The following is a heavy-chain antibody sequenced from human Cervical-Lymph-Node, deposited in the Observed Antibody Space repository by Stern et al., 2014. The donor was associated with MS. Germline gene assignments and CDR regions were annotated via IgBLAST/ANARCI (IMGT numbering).Heavy chain of an antibody. J-gene: IGHJ4*02. CDR2: ISRSSSYT. D-gene: IGHD6-19*01. Sequence: VQLVESGGGLVNPGGSLRLSCAASGFTFSAYYMRWIRPAPGKGLEWVSYISRSSSYTNMADSVKGRFTISRDNAKNSLYLQMNSLRAEDTAVYYCARDRGSGWSYFDYWGQGTLVTVSS. V-gene: IGHV3-11*06. CDR1: GFTFSAYY. CDR3: ARDRGSGWSYFDY.